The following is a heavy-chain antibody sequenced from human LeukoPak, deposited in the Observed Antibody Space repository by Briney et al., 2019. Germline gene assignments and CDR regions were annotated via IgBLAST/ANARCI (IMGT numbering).Heavy chain of an antibody. V-gene: IGHV3-53*04. J-gene: IGHJ5*02. CDR1: GFTVSGNY. CDR2: IYSGADT. Sequence: PGGSLRLSCAASGFTVSGNYMSWVRQAPRKGLDWVAVIYSGADTYYADSVKGRFTISRHSSQNTVYLQMNSLRAEDTAVYYCARAQYCRGGSCYSGTLGSWGQGTLVTVSS. CDR3: ARAQYCRGGSCYSGTLGS. D-gene: IGHD2-15*01.